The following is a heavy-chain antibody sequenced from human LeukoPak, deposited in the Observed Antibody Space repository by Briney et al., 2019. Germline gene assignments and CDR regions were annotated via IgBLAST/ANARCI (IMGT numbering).Heavy chain of an antibody. CDR1: GFTVSSNS. Sequence: GGSLRLSCTVSGFTVSSNSWSWVRQAPGKGLEWVAFIRYDGRNKYYADSVKGRFTISRDNSKNTLYLQMNSLRAEDTAVYYCAKDPGYFEGKPNWLDPWGQGTLVTVSS. CDR3: AKDPGYFEGKPNWLDP. V-gene: IGHV3-30*02. CDR2: IRYDGRNK. J-gene: IGHJ5*02. D-gene: IGHD2-15*01.